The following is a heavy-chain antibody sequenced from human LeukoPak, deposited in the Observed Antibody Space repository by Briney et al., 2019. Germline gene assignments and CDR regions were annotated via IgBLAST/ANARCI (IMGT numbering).Heavy chain of an antibody. CDR3: ARDSSTSWAFDY. D-gene: IGHD2-2*01. CDR2: INSDGSST. CDR1: GFTFSDYY. Sequence: LSGGSLRLSCAASGFTFSDYYMSWIRHAPGKGLVWVSRINSDGSSTSYADSVKGRFTISRDNAKNSLYLQMNSLRAEDTAVYYCARDSSTSWAFDYWGQGTLVTVSS. V-gene: IGHV3-74*01. J-gene: IGHJ4*02.